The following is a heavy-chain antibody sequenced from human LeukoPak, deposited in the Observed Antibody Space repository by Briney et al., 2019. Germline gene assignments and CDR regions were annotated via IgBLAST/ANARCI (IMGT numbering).Heavy chain of an antibody. D-gene: IGHD4-17*01. CDR2: IYSGDSHT. J-gene: IGHJ4*02. Sequence: GESLKISCKGSGYTFTYWIGWVRQMPGKGLEWMGIIYSGDSHTKYSPSFQGRVTISVDKSTNTAYLQWSSLKASDTAIYYCARLVTTMGVNFDYWGQGTLVTVSS. CDR3: ARLVTTMGVNFDY. V-gene: IGHV5-51*01. CDR1: GYTFTYW.